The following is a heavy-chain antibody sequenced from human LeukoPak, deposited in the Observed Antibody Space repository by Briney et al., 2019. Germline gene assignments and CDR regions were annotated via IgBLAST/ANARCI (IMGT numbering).Heavy chain of an antibody. D-gene: IGHD6-13*01. CDR2: INSNGSST. Sequence: GGSLRLSCAASGFTFSGYWMNWVRQAPGKGLEWVSHINSNGSSTNYADSVRGRFTISRDNAKNTLYLEMNSLRAEDTAVYYCARTLAAGDIDYWGQGTLVTVSS. CDR3: ARTLAAGDIDY. J-gene: IGHJ4*02. CDR1: GFTFSGYW. V-gene: IGHV3-74*01.